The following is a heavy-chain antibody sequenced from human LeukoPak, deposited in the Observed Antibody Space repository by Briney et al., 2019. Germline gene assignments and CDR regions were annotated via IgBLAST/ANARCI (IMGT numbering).Heavy chain of an antibody. CDR3: ARDARLIVVVPAARGFDY. CDR1: GFTFSSYS. CDR2: ISSSSSTI. D-gene: IGHD2-2*01. J-gene: IGHJ4*02. Sequence: GGSLRLSCAASGFTFSSYSMNWVRQAPGKGLEWVSYISSSSSTIYYADSVKGRFTISRDNAKNSLYLQMNSLRAEDTAVYYCARDARLIVVVPAARGFDYWGQGTLVTVSS. V-gene: IGHV3-48*04.